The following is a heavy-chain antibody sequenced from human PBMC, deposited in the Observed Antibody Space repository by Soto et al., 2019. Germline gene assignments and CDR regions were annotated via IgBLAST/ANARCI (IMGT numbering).Heavy chain of an antibody. CDR1: GFTFSSYW. V-gene: IGHV3-74*01. CDR3: ARVSGLSLGFYDP. CDR2: INSDGSST. J-gene: IGHJ5*02. Sequence: GGSPRLSCAASGFTFSSYWMHWVRQAPGKGLVWVSRINSDGSSTGYTDSVKGRFTISRDNAKNTLYLQMNSLRAEDTAVYYCARVSGLSLGFYDPWGQGTLVTVSS. D-gene: IGHD3-10*01.